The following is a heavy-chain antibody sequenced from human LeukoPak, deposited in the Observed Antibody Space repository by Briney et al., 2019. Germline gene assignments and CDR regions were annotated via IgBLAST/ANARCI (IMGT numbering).Heavy chain of an antibody. Sequence: PSETLSLTCTIPGGSISSSSYSSGWIRQPPGKGLEWIGSIYYSRSTYYNPSLKSRVTISVDTYKNQFSLKLSSVTAADTALYYCARGLDDTTILTLFDYWGQGTLVTVSS. J-gene: IGHJ4*02. CDR2: IYYSRST. CDR1: GGSISSSSYS. V-gene: IGHV4-39*07. CDR3: ARGLDDTTILTLFDY. D-gene: IGHD5-18*01.